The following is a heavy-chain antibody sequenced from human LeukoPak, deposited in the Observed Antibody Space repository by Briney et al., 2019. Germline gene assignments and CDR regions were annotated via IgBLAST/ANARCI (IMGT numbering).Heavy chain of an antibody. CDR2: IKQDGSEK. CDR1: GFTFSSYW. CDR3: ARVRKRWGFGESQYYSDY. Sequence: GGSLRLSCAASGFTFSSYWMSWVRQAPGKGLEWVANIKQDGSEKYYVDPVKGRFTISRDNAKNSLYLQMNSLRAEDTAVYYCARVRKRWGFGESQYYSDYWGQGTLVTVSS. D-gene: IGHD3-10*01. V-gene: IGHV3-7*03. J-gene: IGHJ4*02.